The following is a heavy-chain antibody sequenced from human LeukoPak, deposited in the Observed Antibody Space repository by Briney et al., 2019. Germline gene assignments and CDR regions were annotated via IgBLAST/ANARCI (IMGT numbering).Heavy chain of an antibody. CDR2: ISGSGGST. CDR1: GFTFSSYA. J-gene: IGHJ3*02. D-gene: IGHD5-24*01. Sequence: GGSLRLSCAASGFTFSSYAMSWVRQAPGKGLEWVSAISGSGGSTYYADSVKGRYTISRDNSKNTLYLQMNSLRAEDTAVYYCAKDSIQLGAFDIWGQGTMVTVSS. CDR3: AKDSIQLGAFDI. V-gene: IGHV3-23*01.